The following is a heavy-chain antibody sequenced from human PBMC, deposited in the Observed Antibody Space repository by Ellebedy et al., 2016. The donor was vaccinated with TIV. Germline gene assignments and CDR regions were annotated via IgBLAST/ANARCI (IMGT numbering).Heavy chain of an antibody. CDR2: LTSNSHYI. Sequence: GESLKISXVASGFSFSTYSMDWVRQAPGKGLEWVSSLTSNSHYIYYTDSVKGRFTIFRDNAKNSVYLQMNSLRADDTAVYYCAIEGAARPVDYWGQGTLVTVSS. J-gene: IGHJ4*02. V-gene: IGHV3-21*06. D-gene: IGHD6-6*01. CDR1: GFSFSTYS. CDR3: AIEGAARPVDY.